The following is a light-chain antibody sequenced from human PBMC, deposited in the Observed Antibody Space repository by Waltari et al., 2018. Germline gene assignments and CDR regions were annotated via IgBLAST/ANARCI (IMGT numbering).Light chain of an antibody. CDR2: VAS. CDR3: LQYYSTPFT. J-gene: IGKJ3*01. V-gene: IGKV1-17*01. CDR1: QDISNY. Sequence: DIQMTQSPSSLSASVGEGVTITCRASQDISNYLSWYQQKPGKPPQRLISVASSLESGVPSRFSGSGSWTEFTLTITSLQSEDFATYYCLQYYSTPFTFGPGTKLDIK.